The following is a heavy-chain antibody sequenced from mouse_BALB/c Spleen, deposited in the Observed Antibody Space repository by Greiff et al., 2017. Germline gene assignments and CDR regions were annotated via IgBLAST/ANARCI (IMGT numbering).Heavy chain of an antibody. V-gene: IGHV5-17*02. CDR3: AREEITTGYYAMDY. Sequence: EVQLVESGGGLVQPGGSRKLSCAASGFTFSSFGMHWVRQAPEKGLEWVAYISSGSSTIYYADTVKGRFTISRDNPKNTLFLQMTSLRSEDTAMYYCAREEITTGYYAMDYWGQGTSVTVSS. CDR1: GFTFSSFG. D-gene: IGHD2-4*01. CDR2: ISSGSSTI. J-gene: IGHJ4*01.